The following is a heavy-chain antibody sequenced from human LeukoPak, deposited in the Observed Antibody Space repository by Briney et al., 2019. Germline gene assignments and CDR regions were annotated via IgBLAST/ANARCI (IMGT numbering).Heavy chain of an antibody. V-gene: IGHV3-9*01. Sequence: PGRSLRLSCAASGFTFDNYAMHWGRKAPWKSLEWVSGTTWNSRKMDYADSVRGRFTISRDNDKNSVYLQMNRLTAKDTALYYSAKDTSSSSSFFYVDVWGKGTAVTVSS. D-gene: IGHD6-6*01. CDR1: GFTFDNYA. J-gene: IGHJ6*03. CDR3: AKDTSSSSSFFYVDV. CDR2: TTWNSRKM.